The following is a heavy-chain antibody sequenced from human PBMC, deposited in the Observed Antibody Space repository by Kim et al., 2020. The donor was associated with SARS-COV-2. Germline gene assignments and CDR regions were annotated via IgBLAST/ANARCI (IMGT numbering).Heavy chain of an antibody. V-gene: IGHV4-30-2*01. CDR1: GGSISSGGYS. J-gene: IGHJ4*02. D-gene: IGHD1-1*01. CDR3: ARDQAGTPYFDY. CDR2: IYHSGST. Sequence: SETLSLTCAVSGGSISSGGYSWSWIRQPPGKGLEWIGYIYHSGSTYYNPSLKSRVTISVDRSKNQFSLKLSSVTAADTAVYYCARDQAGTPYFDYWGQGTLVTVSS.